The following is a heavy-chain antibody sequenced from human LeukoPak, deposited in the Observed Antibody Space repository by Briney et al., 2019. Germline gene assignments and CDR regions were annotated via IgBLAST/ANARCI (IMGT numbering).Heavy chain of an antibody. J-gene: IGHJ4*02. Sequence: GGSLRLSCAASGFTFSSYAMSWVRQAPGKGLEWVSSISSSSSYIYYADSVKGRFTISRDNAKNSLYLQMNSLRAEDTAVYYCARAAGYSSGWYSRYYFDYWGQGTLVTVSS. D-gene: IGHD6-19*01. CDR1: GFTFSSYA. V-gene: IGHV3-21*01. CDR2: ISSSSSYI. CDR3: ARAAGYSSGWYSRYYFDY.